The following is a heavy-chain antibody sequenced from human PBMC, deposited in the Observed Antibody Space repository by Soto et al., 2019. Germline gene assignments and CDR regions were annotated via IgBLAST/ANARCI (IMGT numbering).Heavy chain of an antibody. CDR1: GFTFTRYS. CDR2: ISSTTNYI. CDR3: ARESEDLTSNFDY. J-gene: IGHJ4*02. V-gene: IGHV3-21*06. Sequence: LRLSCAASGFTFTRYSMNWVRQAPGKGLEWVSSISSTTNYIYYGDSMKGRFTISRDNAKNPLYLEMNSLRAEDTAVYYCARESEDLTSNFDYWGQGTLVTVSS.